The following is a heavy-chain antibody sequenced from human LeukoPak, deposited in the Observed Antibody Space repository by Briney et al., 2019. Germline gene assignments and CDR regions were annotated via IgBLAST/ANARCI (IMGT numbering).Heavy chain of an antibody. V-gene: IGHV3-11*01. CDR2: ISSSGSTI. Sequence: GGSLRLSCAASGFTFSDYYMSWIRQAPGKGLEWVSYISSSGSTIYYADSVKGRFTISRDNAKNSLYLQMNSLGAEDTAVYYCARETRPYSYGSPNYYYYGMDVWGQGTTVTVSS. J-gene: IGHJ6*02. CDR3: ARETRPYSYGSPNYYYYGMDV. D-gene: IGHD5-18*01. CDR1: GFTFSDYY.